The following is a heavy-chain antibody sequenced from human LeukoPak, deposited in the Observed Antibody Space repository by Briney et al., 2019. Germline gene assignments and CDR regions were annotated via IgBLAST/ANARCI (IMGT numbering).Heavy chain of an antibody. V-gene: IGHV4-4*02. Sequence: KPSETLSLTCAVSGGSISSSNWWSWVRQPPGKGLEWIGEIYHSGSTDYNPSLKSRVTISVDKSKNQFSLKLSSVTAADTAVYYCARGIRGIFGVEMSAFDIWGQGTMVTVSS. CDR2: IYHSGST. J-gene: IGHJ3*02. CDR3: ARGIRGIFGVEMSAFDI. CDR1: GGSISSSNW. D-gene: IGHD3-3*01.